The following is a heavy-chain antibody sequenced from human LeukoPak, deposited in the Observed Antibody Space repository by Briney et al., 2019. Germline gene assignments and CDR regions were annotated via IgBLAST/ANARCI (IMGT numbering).Heavy chain of an antibody. CDR2: INPSGFST. J-gene: IGHJ4*02. D-gene: IGHD1-26*01. CDR3: GRVNSGRYRLDY. V-gene: IGHV1-46*01. Sequence: ASVKVSCKASGYTFTSYYIHWVRQAPGQGLEWMGVINPSGFSTTYAQKFQGRVTMTRDTHTSTVYMQLTSLRSEDTAVYYCGRVNSGRYRLDYWGQGTLVTVSS. CDR1: GYTFTSYY.